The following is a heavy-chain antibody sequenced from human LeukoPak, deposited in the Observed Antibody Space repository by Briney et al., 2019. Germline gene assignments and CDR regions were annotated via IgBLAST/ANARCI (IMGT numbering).Heavy chain of an antibody. CDR3: AKDAQRGFDFSNSLES. Sequence: PGQSLRLSCTPSGFTFSHFGMHWVRQAPGKGVEWVAVIWSDGTDKYYGGSVKGRFTISRDNSENTVYLQMNSLRVEDTAVYCCAKDAQRGFDFSNSLESWGQGTLVTVSS. J-gene: IGHJ4*02. CDR1: GFTFSHFG. D-gene: IGHD4-11*01. V-gene: IGHV3-33*06. CDR2: IWSDGTDK.